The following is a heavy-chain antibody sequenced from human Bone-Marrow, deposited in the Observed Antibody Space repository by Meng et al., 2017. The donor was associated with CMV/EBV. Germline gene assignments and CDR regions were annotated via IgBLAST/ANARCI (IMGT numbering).Heavy chain of an antibody. CDR3: ARDNSGSDDAFDI. CDR1: GFTFSSYA. D-gene: IGHD1-26*01. V-gene: IGHV3-30-3*01. Sequence: GGSLRLSCAASGFTFSSYAMHWVRQAPGKGLEWVAVISYDGSNKYYADSVKGRFTISRDNSKNTLYLQMNSLRAEDTAVYYCARDNSGSDDAFDIWGQGTMVTVSS. J-gene: IGHJ3*02. CDR2: ISYDGSNK.